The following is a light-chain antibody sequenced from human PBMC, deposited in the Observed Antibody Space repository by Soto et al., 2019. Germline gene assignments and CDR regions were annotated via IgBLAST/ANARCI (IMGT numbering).Light chain of an antibody. V-gene: IGLV1-44*01. CDR2: GNY. CDR3: SAWAASLNCSV. Sequence: QSVLTQPPSASGTPGQRLTISCSGSSSNIGSKTVNWYQQLPGTAPKLLIYGNYQRPSGVPDRFSGSKSGTSASLAISGLQSEDFADYHRSAWAASLNCSVFVTAPYGTVL. CDR1: SSNIGSKT. J-gene: IGLJ1*01.